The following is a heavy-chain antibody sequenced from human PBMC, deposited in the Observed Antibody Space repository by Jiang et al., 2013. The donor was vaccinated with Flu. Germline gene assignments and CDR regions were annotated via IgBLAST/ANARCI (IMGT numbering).Heavy chain of an antibody. CDR3: ARVSDRSGIAAAGTGAFDI. D-gene: IGHD6-13*01. Sequence: GAEVKKPGESLKISCKGSGYSFTSYWIGWVRQMPGKGLEWMGTIYPGDSDTRYSPSFQGQVTISADKSISTAYLQWSSLKASDTAMYYCARVSDRSGIAAAGTGAFDIWGQGTMVTVSS. J-gene: IGHJ3*02. CDR2: IYPGDSDT. V-gene: IGHV5-51*01. CDR1: GYSFTSYW.